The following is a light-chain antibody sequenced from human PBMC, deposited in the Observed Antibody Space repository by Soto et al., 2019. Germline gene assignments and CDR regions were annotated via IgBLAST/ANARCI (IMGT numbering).Light chain of an antibody. CDR1: QTVRNNY. Sequence: EFVLTQSPGTLSLSPGERATLSCRASQTVRNNYLAWYQQKPGQAPRLLIYDASSRATGIPDRFSGSGSGTAFTLTISSLEPEDSAVYYCQQRSNWPQWTFGQGTKVDIK. CDR3: QQRSNWPQWT. V-gene: IGKV3D-20*02. CDR2: DAS. J-gene: IGKJ1*01.